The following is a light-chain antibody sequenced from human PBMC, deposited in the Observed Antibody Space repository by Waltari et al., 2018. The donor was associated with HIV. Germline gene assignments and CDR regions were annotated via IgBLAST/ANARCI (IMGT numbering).Light chain of an antibody. CDR2: TNT. Sequence: QSVLTQPPSASGTPGQRVTISCSGSDSNLGTNTVNWYQQLPGAAPKLLIYTNTQRPSGVPDRFSGSKSGTSASLAISGLQSEDEALYYCSSWDGTLYGVAFGGGTKVTVL. CDR3: SSWDGTLYGVA. CDR1: DSNLGTNT. J-gene: IGLJ2*01. V-gene: IGLV1-44*01.